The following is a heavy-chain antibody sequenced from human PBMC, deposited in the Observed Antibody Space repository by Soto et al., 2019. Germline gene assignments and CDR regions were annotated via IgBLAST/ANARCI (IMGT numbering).Heavy chain of an antibody. J-gene: IGHJ6*02. CDR3: ARGVAAPYYYGMDV. Sequence: QVQLVQSGAEVKKPGSSVKVSCKASGGTFSSYAISWVRQAPGQGLEWMGGIIPIFGTANYAQKFQGRVTXXAXEXXSKAYRELSSLSSEDTAVYYCARGVAAPYYYGMDVWGQGTTVTVSS. V-gene: IGHV1-69*12. D-gene: IGHD6-6*01. CDR1: GGTFSSYA. CDR2: IIPIFGTA.